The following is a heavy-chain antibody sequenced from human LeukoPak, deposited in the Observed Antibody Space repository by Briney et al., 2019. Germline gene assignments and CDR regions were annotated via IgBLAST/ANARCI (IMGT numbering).Heavy chain of an antibody. J-gene: IGHJ4*02. CDR3: ATNPRPIGGDRGHFFDY. Sequence: GGSLRLSRVASGFIFSYNEMNWVRQAPGKGREWISFIGISGDRIYYADSVKGRFTISRDDGKKSLFLQLSGLRAEDTAVYYCATNPRPIGGDRGHFFDYWGQGTLVNVSS. D-gene: IGHD1-26*01. CDR1: GFIFSYNE. CDR2: IGISGDRI. V-gene: IGHV3-48*03.